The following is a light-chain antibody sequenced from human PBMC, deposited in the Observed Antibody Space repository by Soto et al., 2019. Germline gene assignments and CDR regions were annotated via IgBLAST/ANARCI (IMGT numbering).Light chain of an antibody. CDR2: DVN. J-gene: IGLJ1*01. V-gene: IGLV2-8*01. CDR1: SSDVGAYNY. Sequence: QSVLTQPPSASGSPGQSVTISCTGTSSDVGAYNYVSWYQQHPAKAPKLMIYDVNKRPSGVPDRFSGSKSGNTASLTVSGLQADDEADYYCISYAGSDTYGFGTGTKVTVL. CDR3: ISYAGSDTYG.